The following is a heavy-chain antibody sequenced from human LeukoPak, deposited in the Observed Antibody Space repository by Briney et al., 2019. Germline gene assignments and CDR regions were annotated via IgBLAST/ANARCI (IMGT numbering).Heavy chain of an antibody. Sequence: GASVKVSCKASGYTFTSYYMHWVRQAPGQGLEWMGIINPSGGSTSYAQKFQGRVTMTRDTSTSTVYMELSSLRSEDTAVYYCARDPEKYYYGSGSCLGYFDYWGQGTLVTVSS. CDR3: ARDPEKYYYGSGSCLGYFDY. CDR1: GYTFTSYY. V-gene: IGHV1-46*01. D-gene: IGHD3-10*01. J-gene: IGHJ4*02. CDR2: INPSGGST.